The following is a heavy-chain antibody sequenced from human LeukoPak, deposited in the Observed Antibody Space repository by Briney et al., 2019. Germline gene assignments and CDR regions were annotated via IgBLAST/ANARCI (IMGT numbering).Heavy chain of an antibody. D-gene: IGHD6-19*01. CDR3: ARSSPASFRPYSIGWDINAFDI. CDR1: GHTFTSYA. V-gene: IGHV1-3*01. Sequence: ASVKVSCKASGHTFTSYAMHWVRQAPGQWLEWMGWINAGNGNTKYSQKFQGRVTITRDTSASTAYMELSSLRSEDTAVYYCARSSPASFRPYSIGWDINAFDIWGQGTMVTVSS. CDR2: INAGNGNT. J-gene: IGHJ3*02.